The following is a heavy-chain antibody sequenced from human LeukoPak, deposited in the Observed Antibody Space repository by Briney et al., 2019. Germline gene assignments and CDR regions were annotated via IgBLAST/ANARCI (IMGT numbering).Heavy chain of an antibody. D-gene: IGHD3-10*01. Sequence: ASVKVSCKASGYTFTSYGISWVRQAPGQGLEWMGWISAYNGNTNYAQKLQGRVTMTTDTSTSTAYMELRSLRSDDTAVYYCARVLLWFGEKDWFDPWGQGTLVTVSS. V-gene: IGHV1-18*01. CDR1: GYTFTSYG. CDR2: ISAYNGNT. CDR3: ARVLLWFGEKDWFDP. J-gene: IGHJ5*02.